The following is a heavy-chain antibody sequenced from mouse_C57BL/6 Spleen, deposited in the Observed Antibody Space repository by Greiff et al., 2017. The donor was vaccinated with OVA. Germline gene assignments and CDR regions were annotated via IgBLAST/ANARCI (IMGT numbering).Heavy chain of an antibody. CDR2: IYPGGGYT. CDR3: ARGSYDYDPYYAMDY. V-gene: IGHV1-63*01. J-gene: IGHJ4*01. Sequence: QVQLKQSGAELVRPGTSVKMSCKASGYTFTNYWIGWAKQRPGHGLEWIGDIYPGGGYTNYNEKFKGKATLTADKSSSTAYMQFSSLTSEDSAIYYCARGSYDYDPYYAMDYWGQGTSVTVSS. D-gene: IGHD2-4*01. CDR1: GYTFTNYW.